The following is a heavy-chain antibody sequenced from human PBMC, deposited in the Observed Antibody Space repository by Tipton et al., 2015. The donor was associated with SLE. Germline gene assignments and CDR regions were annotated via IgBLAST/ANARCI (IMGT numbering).Heavy chain of an antibody. V-gene: IGHV4-34*01. CDR3: ARVEYSGSLGAFDI. Sequence: TLSLTCAVYGGSFSGYYWSWIRQPPGKGLEWIGEINHSGSTNYNPSLKSRVTISVDTSKNQFSLKLSSVTAADTAVYYCARVEYSGSLGAFDIWGQGTMVTVSS. CDR1: GGSFSGYY. CDR2: INHSGST. J-gene: IGHJ3*02. D-gene: IGHD1-26*01.